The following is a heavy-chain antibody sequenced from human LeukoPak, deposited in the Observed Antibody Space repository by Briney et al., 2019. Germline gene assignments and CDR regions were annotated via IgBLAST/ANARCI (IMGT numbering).Heavy chain of an antibody. Sequence: SETLSLTCSVSGGSVSNYYWSWIRQPPGKGLEWIGYIYYSGSTNYNPSLKSRVTISVDTSKNQFSLKLSSVTAADTAVYYCAASIAARPRYFQHWGQGTLVTVSS. CDR2: IYYSGST. J-gene: IGHJ1*01. D-gene: IGHD6-6*01. CDR1: GGSVSNYY. V-gene: IGHV4-59*08. CDR3: AASIAARPRYFQH.